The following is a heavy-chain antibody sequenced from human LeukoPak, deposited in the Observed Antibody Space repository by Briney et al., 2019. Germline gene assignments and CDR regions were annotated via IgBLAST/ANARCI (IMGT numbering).Heavy chain of an antibody. CDR3: TSLTLAVAGSPFNWFDP. V-gene: IGHV3-73*01. CDR1: GFTFSGSA. J-gene: IGHJ5*02. CDR2: IRSKANSYAT. Sequence: GGSLRLSCAASGFTFSGSAMHWVRQASGKELEWVGRIRSKANSYATAYAASVKGRFTISRDDSKNTAYLQMNSLKTEDTAVYYCTSLTLAVAGSPFNWFDPWGQGTLVTVSS. D-gene: IGHD6-19*01.